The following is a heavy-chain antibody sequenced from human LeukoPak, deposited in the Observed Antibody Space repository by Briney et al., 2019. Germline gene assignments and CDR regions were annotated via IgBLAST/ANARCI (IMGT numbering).Heavy chain of an antibody. CDR1: GFTFDDYG. CDR3: ARGPLNYYDSSGHGR. Sequence: PGGSLRLSCAASGFTFDDYGMSWVRQAPGKGLEWVSGINWNGGSTGYADSVKGRFTISRDNAKNSLYLQMNSLRAEDTALYYCARGPLNYYDSSGHGRWGQGTLVTVSS. V-gene: IGHV3-20*04. CDR2: INWNGGST. D-gene: IGHD3-22*01. J-gene: IGHJ4*02.